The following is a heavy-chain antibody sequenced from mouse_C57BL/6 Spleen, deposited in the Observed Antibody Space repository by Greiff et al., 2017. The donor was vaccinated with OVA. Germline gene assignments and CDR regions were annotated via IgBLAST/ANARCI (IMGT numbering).Heavy chain of an antibody. CDR3: TRRGNFYWYFDV. CDR1: GFTFSDAW. Sequence: EVKLMESGGGLVQPGGSMKLSCAASGFTFSDAWMDWVRQSPEKGLEWVAEIRNKANNHATYYAVSVKGRFTISRDDSKSSVYLQMNSLRAEDTGIYYCTRRGNFYWYFDVWGTGTTVTVSS. CDR2: IRNKANNHAT. V-gene: IGHV6-6*01. J-gene: IGHJ1*03. D-gene: IGHD2-1*01.